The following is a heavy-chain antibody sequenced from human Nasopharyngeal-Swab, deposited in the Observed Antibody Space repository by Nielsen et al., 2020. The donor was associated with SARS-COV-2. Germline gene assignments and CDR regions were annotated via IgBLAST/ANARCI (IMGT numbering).Heavy chain of an antibody. J-gene: IGHJ6*02. V-gene: IGHV3-15*01. CDR2: IKSKTDGGTT. D-gene: IGHD2-21*02. CDR3: TTDLAYCGGDCYSPYYYGMDV. Sequence: WLRQPPGKGLEWVGRIKSKTDGGTTDYAAPVKGRFTISRDDSKSTLYLQMNSLKTEDTAVYYCTTDLAYCGGDCYSPYYYGMDVWGQGTTVTVSS.